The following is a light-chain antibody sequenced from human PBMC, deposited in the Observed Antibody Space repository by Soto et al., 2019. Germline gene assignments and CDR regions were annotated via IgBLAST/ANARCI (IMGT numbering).Light chain of an antibody. CDR2: GNS. CDR3: QSYDNSLSVWV. V-gene: IGLV1-40*01. CDR1: SSNIGAGYD. Sequence: QSVLTQPPSVSGAPGQRVTISCTGSSSNIGAGYDVHWYQQLPGTAPKLLIYGNSNRPSGVPDRFSGSKSGTSASLAITGLQAEDEADYYCQSYDNSLSVWVFGGGNKVTVL. J-gene: IGLJ3*02.